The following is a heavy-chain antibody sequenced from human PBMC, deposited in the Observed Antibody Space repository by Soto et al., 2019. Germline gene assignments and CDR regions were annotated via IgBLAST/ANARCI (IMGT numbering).Heavy chain of an antibody. J-gene: IGHJ4*02. CDR1: GFSFSSYG. D-gene: IGHD1-26*01. Sequence: EVQLVESGGGLVQPGESLRLSCAASGFSFSSYGMHWVRQGPGKGLEYVSGISSDGGGAYYANSVKGRFSISRDNSKNTLYLQMGSLRPEVMAVYYCARRGGSGSYPFDYWGQGTLVTVSS. V-gene: IGHV3-64*01. CDR3: ARRGGSGSYPFDY. CDR2: ISSDGGGA.